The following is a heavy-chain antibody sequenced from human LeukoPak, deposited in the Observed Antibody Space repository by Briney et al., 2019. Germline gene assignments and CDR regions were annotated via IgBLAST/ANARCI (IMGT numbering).Heavy chain of an antibody. V-gene: IGHV3-11*01. CDR1: GFTFSDYY. D-gene: IGHD4-17*01. J-gene: IGHJ3*02. Sequence: GGSLRLSCAASGFTFSDYYMSWIRQAPGKGLEWVSYISSSGSTIYYADSVKGRFTISRDNAKNSLYLQMKSLRAEDTAVYYCATQSRDYVMDAFDIWGQGTMVTVSS. CDR2: ISSSGSTI. CDR3: ATQSRDYVMDAFDI.